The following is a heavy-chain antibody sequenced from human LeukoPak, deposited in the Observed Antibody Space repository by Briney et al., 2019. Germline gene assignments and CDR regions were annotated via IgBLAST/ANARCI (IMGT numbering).Heavy chain of an antibody. D-gene: IGHD3-22*01. CDR1: GGSISSSSYY. V-gene: IGHV4-39*07. J-gene: IGHJ4*02. CDR3: ARVLDYYDSSGPSFDY. Sequence: SETLSLTCTVSGGSISSSSYYWGGIRQPPGKGLEWIGSIYYSGSTYYNPSLKSRVTMSVDTSKNQFSLKLSSVTAADTAVYYCARVLDYYDSSGPSFDYWGQGTLVTVSS. CDR2: IYYSGST.